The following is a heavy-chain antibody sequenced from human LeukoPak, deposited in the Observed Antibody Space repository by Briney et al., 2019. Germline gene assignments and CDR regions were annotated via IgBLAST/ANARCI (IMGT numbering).Heavy chain of an antibody. D-gene: IGHD2-2*02. Sequence: ASVKVSCKASGYTFTGYYMHWVRQAPGQGLEWMGWINPNSGGTNYAQKFQGRVTMTRDTSISTAYMELSRLRSDDTAVYYCARHQGYCSSTSCYTSSYYGMDVWGQGTTVTVSS. J-gene: IGHJ6*02. CDR1: GYTFTGYY. CDR3: ARHQGYCSSTSCYTSSYYGMDV. V-gene: IGHV1-2*02. CDR2: INPNSGGT.